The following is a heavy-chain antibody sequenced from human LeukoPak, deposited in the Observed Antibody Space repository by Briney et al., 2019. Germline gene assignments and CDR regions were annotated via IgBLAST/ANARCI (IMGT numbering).Heavy chain of an antibody. Sequence: VGSLRLSCAASGFTVSSNYMSWVRQAPGKGLEWVSVIYSGGSTYYADSVKGRFTISRDNSKNTLYLQMNSLRAEDTAVYYCARVKGGSSWYTAYYMDVWGKGTTVTVSS. V-gene: IGHV3-53*01. J-gene: IGHJ6*03. CDR3: ARVKGGSSWYTAYYMDV. CDR2: IYSGGST. CDR1: GFTVSSNY. D-gene: IGHD6-13*01.